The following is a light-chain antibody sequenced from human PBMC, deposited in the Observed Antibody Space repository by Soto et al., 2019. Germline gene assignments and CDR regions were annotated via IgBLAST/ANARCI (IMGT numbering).Light chain of an antibody. Sequence: DIQMTQSPSFVSASVGDRVTIACRASQGISTWVVWYQQKPGAAPKLLIHSSSNLQSGVPSRVSGSGSGTDFTLTISSLQPEDFATYYCQQANSFPLTFGPGTKVDIK. CDR2: SSS. J-gene: IGKJ3*01. CDR1: QGISTW. V-gene: IGKV1-12*01. CDR3: QQANSFPLT.